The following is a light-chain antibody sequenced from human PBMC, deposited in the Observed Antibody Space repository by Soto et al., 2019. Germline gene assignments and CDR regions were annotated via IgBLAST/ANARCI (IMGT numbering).Light chain of an antibody. CDR2: GAS. Sequence: ETMLTQSPGALSLSPGERATLSCRASQSVSSSYLDWYQQKPGQAPSLLMYGASRRATGIPERFSGSGSGTDFTLTISRLEPEDFAVYYCQQYSSSPRTFGQGTKVDI. CDR1: QSVSSSY. CDR3: QQYSSSPRT. V-gene: IGKV3-20*01. J-gene: IGKJ1*01.